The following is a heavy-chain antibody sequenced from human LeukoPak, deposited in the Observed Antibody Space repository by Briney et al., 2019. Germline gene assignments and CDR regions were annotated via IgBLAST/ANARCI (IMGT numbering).Heavy chain of an antibody. Sequence: GGSLRLSCAASGFTFSSYAMHWVRQAPGKGLEWVAVIWYDGSNKYYADSVKGRFTISRDSFENMLYLQVNSLRPEDTAVYFCAGEYSSSSGVFDIWGQGTMVTVSS. CDR2: IWYDGSNK. V-gene: IGHV3-30*04. D-gene: IGHD6-6*01. CDR3: AGEYSSSSGVFDI. CDR1: GFTFSSYA. J-gene: IGHJ3*02.